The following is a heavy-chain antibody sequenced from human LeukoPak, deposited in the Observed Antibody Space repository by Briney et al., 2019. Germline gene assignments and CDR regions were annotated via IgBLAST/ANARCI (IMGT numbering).Heavy chain of an antibody. CDR1: GGSISSSSYY. CDR2: IYYSGST. Sequence: SGTLSLTCTVSGGSISSSSYYWGWIRQPPGKGLEWIGSIYYSGSTYYNPSLKSRVTISVDTSKNQFSLKLNSVTAADTAVYYCARVDGSCSGGSCPSGNWFDPWGQGTLVTVSS. CDR3: ARVDGSCSGGSCPSGNWFDP. J-gene: IGHJ5*02. D-gene: IGHD2-15*01. V-gene: IGHV4-39*07.